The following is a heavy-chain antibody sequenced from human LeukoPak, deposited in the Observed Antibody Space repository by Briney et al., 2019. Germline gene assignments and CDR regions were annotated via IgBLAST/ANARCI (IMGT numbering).Heavy chain of an antibody. V-gene: IGHV4-59*01. CDR3: ARGYYDSSGLFDY. CDR2: IYYSGST. D-gene: IGHD3-22*01. Sequence: SETLSLTCTVSGGSISSYYWSWIRQPPGKGLEWIGYIYYSGSTNYNPSLKSRVTISVDTSKNQFSLKLSSVTAADTAVYSCARGYYDSSGLFDYWGQGTLVTVSS. CDR1: GGSISSYY. J-gene: IGHJ4*02.